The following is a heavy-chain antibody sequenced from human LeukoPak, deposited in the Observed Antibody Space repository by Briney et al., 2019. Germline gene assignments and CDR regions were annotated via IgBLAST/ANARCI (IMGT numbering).Heavy chain of an antibody. D-gene: IGHD2-2*01. CDR1: GFTFDDYA. CDR3: VRGDNRDQ. CDR2: ISSSSSYI. Sequence: GGSLRLSCAASGFTFDDYAMHWVRQAPGKGLEWVSSISSSSSYIYHADSVKGRFTISRDNAKNSLYLDMNNLGAEDTAVYFCVRGDNRDQWGQGTLVTVSS. J-gene: IGHJ4*02. V-gene: IGHV3-21*01.